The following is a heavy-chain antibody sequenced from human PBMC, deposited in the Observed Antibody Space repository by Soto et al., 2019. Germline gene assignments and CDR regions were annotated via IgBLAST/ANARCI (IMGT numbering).Heavy chain of an antibody. J-gene: IGHJ6*02. CDR1: GGSFRGYY. CDR2: INHRGST. V-gene: IGHV4-34*01. CDR3: ARGSRVKIPAASGRDYYYHGLDV. Sequence: QVQLQQWGAGLLKPSETLSLTCAVYGGSFRGYYWSWIRQPPGKGLEWIGEINHRGSTNYNPSVKSRVPISVDTSKNQFSLKLNSVTAADTAVYYCARGSRVKIPAASGRDYYYHGLDVWGQGTAVTVSS. D-gene: IGHD6-25*01.